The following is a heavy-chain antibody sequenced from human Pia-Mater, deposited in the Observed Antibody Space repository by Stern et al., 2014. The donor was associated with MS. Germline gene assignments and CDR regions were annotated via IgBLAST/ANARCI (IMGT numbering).Heavy chain of an antibody. D-gene: IGHD3-9*01. CDR3: ARDGRHTDNYGLDV. V-gene: IGHV1-69*01. CDR2: IIPIFGTA. CDR1: GGTFNVYA. Sequence: QLVQSGAEVKKPGSSVQVSCKASGGTFNVYAIHWLRQAPGQGLEWMGGIIPIFGTANYAQKFQGRVTITADESTRTSSMQLSSLRYDDTAVDYCARDGRHTDNYGLDVWGQGTTVTVSS. J-gene: IGHJ6*02.